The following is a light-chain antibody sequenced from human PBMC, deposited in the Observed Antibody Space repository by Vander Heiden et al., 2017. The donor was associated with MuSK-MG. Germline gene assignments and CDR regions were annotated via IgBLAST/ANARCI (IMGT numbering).Light chain of an antibody. CDR1: QSVSSSY. V-gene: IGKV3-20*01. CDR3: QQDGNSPYT. J-gene: IGKJ2*01. Sequence: EIVLTQSPDTLSLSPGERATLSCRASQSVSSSYLAWYQQKPGQAPRLLIYGASSRATGIPDRFSGSGSGTDFTLTISRLEPEDFAVYYCQQDGNSPYTFGQGTKMEIK. CDR2: GAS.